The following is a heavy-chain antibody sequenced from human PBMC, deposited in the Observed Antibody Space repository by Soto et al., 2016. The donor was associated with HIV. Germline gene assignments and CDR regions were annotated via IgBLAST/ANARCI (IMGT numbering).Heavy chain of an antibody. CDR1: GDSISSTSFY. V-gene: IGHV4-39*01. Sequence: QLQLQESGPGLVKPSETLSLTCTVSGDSISSTSFYWGWIRQPPGKGLEWIGNIYYSGDTYYNPSLKSRITISVDTSKNQFSLKLRSVTAADTAIYFCASVTTWRGWYFDLVGPWHPGHCPPQ. J-gene: IGHJ2*01. CDR2: IYYSGDT. CDR3: ASVTTWRGWYFDL. D-gene: IGHD4-17*01.